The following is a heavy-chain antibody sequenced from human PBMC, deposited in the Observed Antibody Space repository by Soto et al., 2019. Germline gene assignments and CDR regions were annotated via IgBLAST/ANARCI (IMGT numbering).Heavy chain of an antibody. J-gene: IGHJ6*02. Sequence: GVLRLSCAASGFTFSSYAMSWVRQAPGKGLEWVSAISGSGGSTYYADSVKGRFTISRDNSKNTLYLQMNSLRAEDTAVYYCAKDPGRASPYYYGMDVWGQGTTVTVSS. V-gene: IGHV3-23*01. CDR1: GFTFSSYA. CDR2: ISGSGGST. CDR3: AKDPGRASPYYYGMDV.